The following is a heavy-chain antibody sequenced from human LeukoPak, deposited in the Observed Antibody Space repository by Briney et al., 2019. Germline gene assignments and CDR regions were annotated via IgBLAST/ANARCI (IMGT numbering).Heavy chain of an antibody. CDR3: ARAVEGIVLMVYAELDLDYGMDV. J-gene: IGHJ6*02. CDR1: GYTFTSYD. CDR2: MNPNSGNT. Sequence: ASVKVSCKASGYTFTSYDINWVRQATGQGLEWMGWMNPNSGNTGYAQKFQGRVTMTRNTSISTAYMKLSSLRSEDTAVYYCARAVEGIVLMVYAELDLDYGMDVWGQGTTVTVSS. D-gene: IGHD2-8*01. V-gene: IGHV1-8*01.